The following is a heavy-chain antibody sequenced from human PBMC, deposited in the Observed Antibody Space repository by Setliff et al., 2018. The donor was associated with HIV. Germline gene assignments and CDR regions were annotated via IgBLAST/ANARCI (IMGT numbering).Heavy chain of an antibody. Sequence: PSETLSLTCTVSGGSISSYYWSWIRQPPGKGLEWIGYIYYSGSTNYNPSLKSRVTISVDTSKNQFSLKLSSVTAADTAVYYCARSWGSGSYPYWGQGTLVTVSS. CDR1: GGSISSYY. CDR2: IYYSGST. CDR3: ARSWGSGSYPY. J-gene: IGHJ4*02. D-gene: IGHD3-10*01. V-gene: IGHV4-59*01.